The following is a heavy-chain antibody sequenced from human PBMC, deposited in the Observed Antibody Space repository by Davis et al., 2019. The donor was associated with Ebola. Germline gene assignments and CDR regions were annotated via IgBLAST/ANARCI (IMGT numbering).Heavy chain of an antibody. D-gene: IGHD5/OR15-5a*01. CDR2: IRYDGSNK. CDR1: EFTFSSFW. Sequence: GGSLRLSCAASEFTFSSFWMSWVRQAPGKGLEWVAVIRYDGSNKYYADSVKGRFTISRDNSKNTLYLQMNSLRAEDTAVYYCAKDFVYVYGEDYWGQGTLVTVSS. J-gene: IGHJ4*02. CDR3: AKDFVYVYGEDY. V-gene: IGHV3-30*02.